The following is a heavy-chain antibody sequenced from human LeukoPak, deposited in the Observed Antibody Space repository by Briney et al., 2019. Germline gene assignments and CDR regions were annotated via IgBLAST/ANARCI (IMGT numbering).Heavy chain of an antibody. CDR3: TTWGYCYDSSAYYESFD. Sequence: PGGSLTLSCAASGFTFSNSWMTWIRQAPGKGLEWVGLIKSKAGGRKNDYADTVSSRFSISSDDSNYTLYLPMKSVNTAETAWSYCTTWGYCYDSSAYYESFDWGQGTLVTVSS. CDR2: IKSKAGGRKN. CDR1: GFTFSNSW. J-gene: IGHJ1*01. V-gene: IGHV3-15*01. D-gene: IGHD3-22*01.